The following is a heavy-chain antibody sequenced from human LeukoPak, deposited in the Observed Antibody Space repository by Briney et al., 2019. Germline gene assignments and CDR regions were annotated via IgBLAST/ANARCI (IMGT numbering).Heavy chain of an antibody. J-gene: IGHJ6*03. CDR3: ARSPVRSYGNYYYYYMDV. CDR2: IIPIFGTA. Sequence: GASVKVSCKASGGTFSSYAISWVRQAPGQGLEWMGGIIPIFGTANYAQKFQGRVTITADESTSTAYMELSSLRSEDTAVYYCARSPVRSYGNYYYYYMDVWGKGTTVTVSS. D-gene: IGHD3-10*01. CDR1: GGTFSSYA. V-gene: IGHV1-69*13.